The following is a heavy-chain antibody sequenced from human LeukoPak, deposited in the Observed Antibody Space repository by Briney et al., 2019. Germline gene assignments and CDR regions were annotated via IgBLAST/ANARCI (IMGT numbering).Heavy chain of an antibody. D-gene: IGHD2-2*01. Sequence: GGSLRLSCAASGFTFINYGMHWVRQAPGKGLEWVAVIWSDGSNKDYVDSVKGRFTISRDKSKNTLYLQMNSLRAEDTAVYYCARDSRPAAIRGPGMDLWGQGTTVTVSS. J-gene: IGHJ6*02. CDR1: GFTFINYG. V-gene: IGHV3-33*01. CDR3: ARDSRPAAIRGPGMDL. CDR2: IWSDGSNK.